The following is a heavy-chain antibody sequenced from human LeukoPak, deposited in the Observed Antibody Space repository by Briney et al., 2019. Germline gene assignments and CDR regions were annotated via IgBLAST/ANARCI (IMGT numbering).Heavy chain of an antibody. V-gene: IGHV3-23*01. Sequence: GGSLRLSCAASGFSFSSYAMSWVRQAPGKGLEWVSGISGSGHNTYYAESVKGRFTISRDNSKNTLFLQMNSLRAEDTAVFYCAKRSGYTTGWFFDFWGQGTLVTVSS. J-gene: IGHJ4*02. CDR1: GFSFSSYA. CDR3: AKRSGYTTGWFFDF. D-gene: IGHD6-19*01. CDR2: ISGSGHNT.